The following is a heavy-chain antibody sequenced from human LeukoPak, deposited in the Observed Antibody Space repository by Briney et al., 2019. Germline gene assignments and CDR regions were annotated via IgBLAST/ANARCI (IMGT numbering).Heavy chain of an antibody. V-gene: IGHV3-23*01. J-gene: IGHJ1*01. CDR3: AKDLYPHGRAEYFQH. D-gene: IGHD2-2*02. CDR1: GFTFNNYV. CDR2: ITDSSTST. Sequence: GGSLRLSCAASGFTFNNYVMNWVRQAPGKGLEWVSAITDSSTSTYYADSVKGRFTISRHNSKNTLFLHMNTLRADDMAVYYCAKDLYPHGRAEYFQHWGQGTLVTVSS.